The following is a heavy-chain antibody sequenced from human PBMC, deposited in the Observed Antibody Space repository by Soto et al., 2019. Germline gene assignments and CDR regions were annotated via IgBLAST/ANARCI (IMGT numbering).Heavy chain of an antibody. J-gene: IGHJ6*02. CDR1: GFSLSTSGVG. D-gene: IGHD3-9*01. V-gene: IGHV2-5*02. Sequence: SGPTLVNPTQTLTLTCTFSGFSLSTSGVGVGWIRQPPGKALEWLALIYWDDDKRYSPSLKSRLTITKDTSKNQVVLTMTNMDPVDTATYYCAHAFDYDILTGPQTYVPTMWDYYYYGMDVWGQGTTVTVSS. CDR2: IYWDDDK. CDR3: AHAFDYDILTGPQTYVPTMWDYYYYGMDV.